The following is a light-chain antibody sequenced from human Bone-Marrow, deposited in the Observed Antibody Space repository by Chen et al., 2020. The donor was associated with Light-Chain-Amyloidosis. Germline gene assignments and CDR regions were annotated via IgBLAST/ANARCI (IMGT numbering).Light chain of an antibody. CDR2: EVT. Sequence: QSALTQPASVSGSPGQAITISCPGTSSDVGGDNHFSWYQQHPDNAPKLMIYEVTNRPSWVPDRFSGSKSDNTASLTISGLQTEDEADYFCSSYTITNTLVFGSGTRVTVL. CDR1: SSDVGGDNH. CDR3: SSYTITNTLV. V-gene: IGLV2-14*01. J-gene: IGLJ1*01.